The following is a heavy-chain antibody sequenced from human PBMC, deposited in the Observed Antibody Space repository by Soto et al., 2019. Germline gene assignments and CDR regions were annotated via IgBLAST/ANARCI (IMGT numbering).Heavy chain of an antibody. CDR2: ISSSSSTI. J-gene: IGHJ6*02. CDR1: GFTFSSYS. V-gene: IGHV3-48*02. D-gene: IGHD6-6*01. CDR3: VRPEYSSSSYGMAV. Sequence: PGGSLRLSCAASGFTFSSYSMNWVRQAPGKGLEWVSYISSSSSTIYYADSVKGRFTISRDNAKNSLYLQMNGLRDEDTAVYYCVRPEYSSSSYGMAVWGQGTTVTGSS.